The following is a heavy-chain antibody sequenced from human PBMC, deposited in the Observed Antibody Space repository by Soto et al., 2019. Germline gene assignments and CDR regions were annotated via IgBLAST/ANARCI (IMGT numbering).Heavy chain of an antibody. CDR1: GFPFSSYG. V-gene: IGHV3-30*18. J-gene: IGHJ4*02. D-gene: IGHD3-16*01. CDR2: ISDDGSKE. Sequence: QVQLVESGGGVVQPGRSLRLSCAASGFPFSSYGMHWVRQVPGKGLEWAAVISDDGSKEWYADSVKGRFIISRDNSKNTLSLQMPSLRAEDTAVSYCAKALSRGSHHEGADSWGQGTLVTVSS. CDR3: AKALSRGSHHEGADS.